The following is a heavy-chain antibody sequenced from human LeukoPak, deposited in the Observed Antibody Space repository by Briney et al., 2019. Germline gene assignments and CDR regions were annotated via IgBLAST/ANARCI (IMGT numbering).Heavy chain of an antibody. D-gene: IGHD3-22*01. V-gene: IGHV3-66*01. Sequence: GGSLRLSCAASGFTVSSNCMSWVRQAPGKGLEWVSVIYSGGTTYYADSVRGRFSISRDNSKNTLYLQMNSLSAEDTAVYYCARAYYDSSGFYYRYYFDYWGQGTLVTVSS. CDR1: GFTVSSNC. CDR3: ARAYYDSSGFYYRYYFDY. CDR2: IYSGGTT. J-gene: IGHJ4*02.